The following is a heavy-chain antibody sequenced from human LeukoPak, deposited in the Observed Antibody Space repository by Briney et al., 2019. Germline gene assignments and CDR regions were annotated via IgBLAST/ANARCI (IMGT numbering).Heavy chain of an antibody. J-gene: IGHJ4*03. D-gene: IGHD1-1*01. Sequence: EPSETLSLTCAVYGGSFSAYYWSWIRQSPGKGLEWIAEINHRGDTNYNPSVKSRVSISADTSKNQFSLKVTSLTAADTAVYYCARGPTISETGYFDYWGQGTLVTVSS. V-gene: IGHV4-34*01. CDR1: GGSFSAYY. CDR2: INHRGDT. CDR3: ARGPTISETGYFDY.